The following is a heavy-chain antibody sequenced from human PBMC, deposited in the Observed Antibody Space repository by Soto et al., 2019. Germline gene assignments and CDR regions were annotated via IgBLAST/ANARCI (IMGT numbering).Heavy chain of an antibody. CDR2: ISGYNGDT. V-gene: IGHV1-18*01. CDR1: GYTFSRYG. D-gene: IGHD1-26*01. CDR3: AKSGQPPYYYYGMDV. Sequence: ASVKVSCKASGYTFSRYGISWVRQAPGQGLEWMGWISGYNGDTKYAQMVQGRVTMTIDTSTYTAYMELRSLTSDDTAIYYCAKSGQPPYYYYGMDVWGQGTTVTVSS. J-gene: IGHJ6*02.